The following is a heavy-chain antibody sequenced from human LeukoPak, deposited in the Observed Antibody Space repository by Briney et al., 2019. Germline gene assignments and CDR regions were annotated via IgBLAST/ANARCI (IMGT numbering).Heavy chain of an antibody. CDR3: ARGRFRVIWFDP. D-gene: IGHD2-21*01. V-gene: IGHV4-34*01. Sequence: SESLSLTCAVYGGSFSGYYWSWIRQPPGKGLEWIGEINHSGSTNYNPSLKSRVTISVDTSKNQFSLKLSSVTAADTAVYYCARGRFRVIWFDPWGQGTLVTVSS. CDR2: INHSGST. J-gene: IGHJ5*02. CDR1: GGSFSGYY.